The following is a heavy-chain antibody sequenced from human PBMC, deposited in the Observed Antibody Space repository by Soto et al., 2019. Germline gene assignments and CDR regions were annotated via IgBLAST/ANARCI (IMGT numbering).Heavy chain of an antibody. CDR2: MNTDGSRT. CDR1: GFTFSIYW. V-gene: IGHV3-74*01. CDR3: ARANYYDT. J-gene: IGHJ4*02. D-gene: IGHD3-22*01. Sequence: EVQLVESGGGLVQPGGSLRLSCAASGFTFSIYWMHWVRQVPGKGLEWVSRMNTDGSRTSYADSARGRFVISRDNSKNTLYLQMNSLRAEDTAVYYCARANYYDTWGQGTLVTVSS.